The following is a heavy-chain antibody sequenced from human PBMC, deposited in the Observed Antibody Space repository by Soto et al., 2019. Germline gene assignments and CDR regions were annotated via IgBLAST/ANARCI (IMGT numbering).Heavy chain of an antibody. CDR3: ARENDFWSGPNGLDV. Sequence: PSETLSLTCAVSGESISSSNWWSWVRQPPGKGLEWIGEIYHSGNTKYNPSLKSRVTISVDKSKNQFSLKLNSVTAAATAVYDCARENDFWSGPNGLDVWGKGTRVTVSS. J-gene: IGHJ6*04. CDR1: GESISSSNW. CDR2: IYHSGNT. V-gene: IGHV4-4*02. D-gene: IGHD3-3*01.